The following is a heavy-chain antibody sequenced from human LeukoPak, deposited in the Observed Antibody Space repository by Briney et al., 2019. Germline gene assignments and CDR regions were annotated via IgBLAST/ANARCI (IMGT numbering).Heavy chain of an antibody. CDR3: ARDLESDEGDYGDVLPGY. J-gene: IGHJ4*02. Sequence: ASVKVSCKTSGYTFSKFVITWVRQAPGQGLESMGWISVKHGTTHYVDKFHDRLTLTTDTSTRTASMELKSLTSDDTAVYYCARDLESDEGDYGDVLPGYWGQGTLVTVSS. CDR1: GYTFSKFV. V-gene: IGHV1-18*01. CDR2: ISVKHGTT. D-gene: IGHD4-17*01.